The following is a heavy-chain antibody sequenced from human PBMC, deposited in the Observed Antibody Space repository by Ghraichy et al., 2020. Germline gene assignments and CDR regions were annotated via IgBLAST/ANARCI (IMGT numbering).Heavy chain of an antibody. D-gene: IGHD3-10*01. Sequence: SETLSLTCTISNGSISSSSYYWGWIRQPPGKGLEWIGSVYYSGDTYYNPSLKSRVPISVATSKNQFSLKLSSVTAADTAVDYCATTSGLYWGHGTLVTVSS. CDR1: NGSISSSSYY. CDR3: ATTSGLY. V-gene: IGHV4-39*01. J-gene: IGHJ4*01. CDR2: VYYSGDT.